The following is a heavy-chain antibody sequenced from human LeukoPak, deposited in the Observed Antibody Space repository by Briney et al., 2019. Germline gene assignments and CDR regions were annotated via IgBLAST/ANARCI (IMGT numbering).Heavy chain of an antibody. D-gene: IGHD3-22*01. CDR3: AKALGYYDSSGYYDFDY. V-gene: IGHV3-11*01. CDR1: GFTFSDYY. CDR2: ISSSGSTI. Sequence: GGSLRLSCAASGFTFSDYYMSWIRQAPGKGLEWVSYISSSGSTIYYADSVKGRFTISRDNAKNSLYLQMNSLRAEDTAVYYCAKALGYYDSSGYYDFDYWGQGTLVTVSS. J-gene: IGHJ4*02.